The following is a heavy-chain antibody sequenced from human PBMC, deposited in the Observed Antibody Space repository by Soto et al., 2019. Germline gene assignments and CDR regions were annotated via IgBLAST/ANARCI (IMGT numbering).Heavy chain of an antibody. Sequence: PGGSLRLSCAASGFTFSSYAMHWVRQAPGKGLEWVAVISGSGGSTYYAVSVKGRFTISRDYSKNTLYLQMNSLRAEDTAVYYYAKDLRITMIVVAGYFDYWGQGTLVTVSS. D-gene: IGHD3-22*01. J-gene: IGHJ4*02. CDR2: ISGSGGST. V-gene: IGHV3-23*01. CDR1: GFTFSSYA. CDR3: AKDLRITMIVVAGYFDY.